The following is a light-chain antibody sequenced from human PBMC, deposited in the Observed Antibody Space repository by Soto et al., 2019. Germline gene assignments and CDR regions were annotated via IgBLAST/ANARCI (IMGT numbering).Light chain of an antibody. J-gene: IGLJ1*01. CDR1: SSDVGGYNY. V-gene: IGLV2-14*01. Sequence: QSALTQPASVSGSPGQSITISCTGTSSDVGGYNYVSWSQQHPGKAPKLIIYEVSNRPSGVSNRFSGSKSGNTASLTISGLQAEDEADYYCSPYTTTDTYVFGTGTKVTVL. CDR2: EVS. CDR3: SPYTTTDTYV.